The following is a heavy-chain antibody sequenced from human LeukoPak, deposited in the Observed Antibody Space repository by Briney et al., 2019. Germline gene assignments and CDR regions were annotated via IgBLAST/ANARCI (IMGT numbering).Heavy chain of an antibody. CDR3: ARVIYGSGSYYWFDP. J-gene: IGHJ5*02. Sequence: GGSLRLSCAASGFTFSSYGMHWVRQAPGKGLEWVTFIRYDGSNKYYADSVKGRFTISRDNSKNTLYLQMNSLRAEDTALYHCARVIYGSGSYYWFDPWGQGTLVTVSS. CDR2: IRYDGSNK. CDR1: GFTFSSYG. V-gene: IGHV3-30*02. D-gene: IGHD3-10*01.